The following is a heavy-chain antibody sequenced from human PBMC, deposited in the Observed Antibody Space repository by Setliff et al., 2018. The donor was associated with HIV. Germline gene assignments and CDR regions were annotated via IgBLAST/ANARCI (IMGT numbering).Heavy chain of an antibody. Sequence: SETLSLTCTVSGGSISSGYYYWSWIRQHPGKGLEWIGYIYYSGNPFYNPSLRSRVTISLDTSKNQFSLKLSSVTAADTSVYYCARGFDYAQRPPLYYFDYWGQGTLVAVSS. D-gene: IGHD2-2*01. J-gene: IGHJ4*02. CDR3: ARGFDYAQRPPLYYFDY. V-gene: IGHV4-31*03. CDR1: GGSISSGYYY. CDR2: IYYSGNP.